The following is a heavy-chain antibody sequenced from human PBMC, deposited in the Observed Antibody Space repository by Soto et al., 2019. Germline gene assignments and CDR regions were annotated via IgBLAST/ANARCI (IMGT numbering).Heavy chain of an antibody. Sequence: TLKESGPPLVKPTQTLTLTCTFSGFSLSTSGLGVAWIRQPPGKALEWLALIYWNDDKRYSPSLKSRLTITKDTSKNQVVLTMTNMDPMDTATYVWAHRPPSGRDYWGQGPLFTVSS. J-gene: IGHJ4*02. CDR3: AHRPPSGRDY. CDR2: IYWNDDK. CDR1: GFSLSTSGLG. V-gene: IGHV2-5*01.